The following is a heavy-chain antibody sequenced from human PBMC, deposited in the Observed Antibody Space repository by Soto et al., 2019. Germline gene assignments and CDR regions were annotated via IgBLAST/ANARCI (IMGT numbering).Heavy chain of an antibody. D-gene: IGHD3-16*02. V-gene: IGHV1-18*01. J-gene: IGHJ4*02. CDR3: ARVIWGPTYYDYVWGSYSYPPEGVDY. CDR2: ISAYNGNT. CDR1: GYTFTSYG. Sequence: ASVKVSCKASGYTFTSYGISWVRQAPGQGLEWMGWISAYNGNTNYAQKLQGRVTMTTDTSTSTAYMELRSLRSDDTAVYYCARVIWGPTYYDYVWGSYSYPPEGVDYWGQGTLVTVSS.